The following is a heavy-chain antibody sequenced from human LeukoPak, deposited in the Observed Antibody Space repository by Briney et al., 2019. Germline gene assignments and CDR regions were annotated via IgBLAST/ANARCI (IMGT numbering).Heavy chain of an antibody. CDR1: GGSLSNYC. D-gene: IGHD3-9*01. CDR2: IYNSGRT. J-gene: IGHJ4*02. Sequence: SETLSLTCTVSGGSLSNYCWSWIRQPPGKGLEWIGYIYNSGRTNYNSSLKSRVTVSADTSKNQFSLKLSSVTAADTAVYYCVRSLRYYDYLVLPFDSWGQGTLVIVSS. V-gene: IGHV4-59*01. CDR3: VRSLRYYDYLVLPFDS.